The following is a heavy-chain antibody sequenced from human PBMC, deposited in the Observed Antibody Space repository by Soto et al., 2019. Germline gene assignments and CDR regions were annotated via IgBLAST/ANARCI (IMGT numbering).Heavy chain of an antibody. CDR1: GGSISSSSYY. J-gene: IGHJ4*02. CDR2: IYYSGST. Sequence: SETLSLTCTVSGGSISSSSYYWGWIRQPPGKGLEWIGSIYYSGSTYYNTSLKSRVTISVDTSKNHFSLKLSSVTAADTAVYYCAMGIAAEYYYDSSGYYSDDYWGQGTLVTVSS. D-gene: IGHD3-22*01. CDR3: AMGIAAEYYYDSSGYYSDDY. V-gene: IGHV4-39*01.